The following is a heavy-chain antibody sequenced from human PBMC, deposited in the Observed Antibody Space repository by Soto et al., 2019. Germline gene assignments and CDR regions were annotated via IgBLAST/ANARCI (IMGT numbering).Heavy chain of an antibody. V-gene: IGHV4-4*02. D-gene: IGHD3-22*01. J-gene: IGHJ4*02. CDR2: IYHSGST. Sequence: SETLSLTCAVSGGSISSSNWWSWVRQPPGKGLEWIGEIYHSGSTNYNPSLKSRVTISVDKSKNQFSLKLSSVTAADTAVYYCAREGMVLTTKHLGFDYWGKGTLVTVS. CDR3: AREGMVLTTKHLGFDY. CDR1: GGSISSSNW.